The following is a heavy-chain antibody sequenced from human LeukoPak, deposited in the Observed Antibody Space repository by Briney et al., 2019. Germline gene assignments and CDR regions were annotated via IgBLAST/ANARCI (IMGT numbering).Heavy chain of an antibody. J-gene: IGHJ4*02. CDR2: ISYDGSNT. CDR3: ARDSDFAVAGTTPFDY. D-gene: IGHD6-19*01. Sequence: GGSLRLSCAASGITFSSFAMHWVRQAPGKGLEWVAVISYDGSNTYYADSVKGRLTISRDNSKNTLYLQMNSLRAKDTAVYYCARDSDFAVAGTTPFDYWGQGTLVTVSS. CDR1: GITFSSFA. V-gene: IGHV3-30*04.